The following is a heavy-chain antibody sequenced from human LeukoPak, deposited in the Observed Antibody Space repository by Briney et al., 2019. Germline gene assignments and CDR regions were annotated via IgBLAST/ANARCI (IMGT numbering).Heavy chain of an antibody. D-gene: IGHD4-17*01. Sequence: GGSLRPSCAASGFTFSDYYMSWIRQVPGKGLEWVSYISSSGSTIYYADSVKGRFTISRDNAKNSLYLQMNSLRAEDTAVYYCAKDAIRGDYFYDAFDIWGQGTMVTVSS. V-gene: IGHV3-11*01. CDR2: ISSSGSTI. J-gene: IGHJ3*02. CDR1: GFTFSDYY. CDR3: AKDAIRGDYFYDAFDI.